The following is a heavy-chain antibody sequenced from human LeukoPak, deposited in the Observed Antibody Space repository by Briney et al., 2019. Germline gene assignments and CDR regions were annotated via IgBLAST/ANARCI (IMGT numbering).Heavy chain of an antibody. D-gene: IGHD2-15*01. Sequence: SETLSLTCTVSGGSISSSSYYWGWIRQPPGKGLEWIGSIYYSGSTYYNPSLKSRVTISVDTSKNQFSLKLSSVTAADTAVYYCARAPPCSGGSCYPFHDAFDIWGQGTMVTVSS. CDR2: IYYSGST. J-gene: IGHJ3*02. V-gene: IGHV4-39*07. CDR3: ARAPPCSGGSCYPFHDAFDI. CDR1: GGSISSSSYY.